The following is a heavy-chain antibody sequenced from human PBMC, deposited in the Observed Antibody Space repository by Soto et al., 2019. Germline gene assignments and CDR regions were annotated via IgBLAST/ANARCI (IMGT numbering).Heavy chain of an antibody. J-gene: IGHJ3*02. CDR2: LYWNDDK. CDR3: AHIYDGDDILVVHAAMSAFDI. D-gene: IGHD2-2*01. Sequence: SGPTLVNPTQTLTLTCTFSVFSLSTSGVGVGWIRQPPGKSLEWLALLYWNDDKRYSPSLKSRLTITTDTSKNQGVLTMRNMHTVDTVTYYCAHIYDGDDILVVHAAMSAFDIWGQGTMVTVSS. V-gene: IGHV2-5*01. CDR1: VFSLSTSGVG.